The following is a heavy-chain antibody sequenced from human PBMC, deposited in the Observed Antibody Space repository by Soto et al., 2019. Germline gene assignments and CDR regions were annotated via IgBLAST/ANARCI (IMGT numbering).Heavy chain of an antibody. CDR3: ARVWYSGNYLKNDY. J-gene: IGHJ4*02. CDR1: GYTFTNFY. CDR2: INPSGGST. D-gene: IGHD1-26*01. Sequence: VSVKVSCKASGYTFTNFYMLWVRQAPGQGLEWMGIINPSGGSTSYAQKFQGRVTMTRDTSTSTVHMELSSLRSEDTAVYYCARVWYSGNYLKNDYWGQGTLVTVSS. V-gene: IGHV1-46*01.